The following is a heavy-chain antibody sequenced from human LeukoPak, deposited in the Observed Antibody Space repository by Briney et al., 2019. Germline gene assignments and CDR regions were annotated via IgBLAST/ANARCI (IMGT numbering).Heavy chain of an antibody. Sequence: ASVKVSCKASGYTYSTYGISWVRQAPGQGLEWMGWINGYKGNTNYAQKLQGRVTMTTDTSTSTAYMELRSLRAEDTAVYYCARGQQWLVKALDIWGQGIMVTVSS. CDR3: ARGQQWLVKALDI. D-gene: IGHD6-19*01. CDR2: INGYKGNT. V-gene: IGHV1-18*01. CDR1: GYTYSTYG. J-gene: IGHJ3*02.